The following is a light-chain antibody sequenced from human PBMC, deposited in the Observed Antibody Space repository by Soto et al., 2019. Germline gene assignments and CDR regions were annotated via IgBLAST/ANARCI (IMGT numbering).Light chain of an antibody. CDR1: QVVATT. J-gene: IGKJ4*01. V-gene: IGKV3-15*01. Sequence: EIVMTQSPATLSVSPGEEATLPARPSQVVATTLAWYQQKPGQAPRLLIYGASTRATGIPARFSGSGSGTEFTLTISSLQSEDFAVYYCQQYNNWPLTFGGGTKVEIK. CDR2: GAS. CDR3: QQYNNWPLT.